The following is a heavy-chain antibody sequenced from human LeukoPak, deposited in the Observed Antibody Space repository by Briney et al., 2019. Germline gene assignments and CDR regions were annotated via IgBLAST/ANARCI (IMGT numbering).Heavy chain of an antibody. Sequence: PGGSLRLSCAASGFTFSSYGMHWVRQAPGKGLEWVAVISSDGSNKYYADPVKGRFTISRDNSKSTLYLQMNSLRAEDTAVYYCAKGHSSGWYNFDYWGQGTLVTVSS. CDR3: AKGHSSGWYNFDY. V-gene: IGHV3-30*18. D-gene: IGHD6-19*01. CDR2: ISSDGSNK. CDR1: GFTFSSYG. J-gene: IGHJ4*02.